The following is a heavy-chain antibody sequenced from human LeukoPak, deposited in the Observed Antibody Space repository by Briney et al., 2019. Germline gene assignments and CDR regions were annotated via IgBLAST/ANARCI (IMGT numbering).Heavy chain of an antibody. CDR2: IYWDDDK. V-gene: IGHV2-5*02. J-gene: IGHJ4*02. CDR3: VHVHTTVTTV. Sequence: SGPTLLKPTQTLTLTFTFSGFALPTRGLGVGWIGQPPEKALEWLALIYWDDDKRYKPSLKSRLTITKDTPKNQVVLTMTNMDPVDTATYYCVHVHTTVTTVWGQGTLVTVSS. CDR1: GFALPTRGLG. D-gene: IGHD4-17*01.